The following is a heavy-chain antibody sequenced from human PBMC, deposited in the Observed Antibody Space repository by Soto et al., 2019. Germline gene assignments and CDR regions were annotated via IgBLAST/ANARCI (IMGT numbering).Heavy chain of an antibody. CDR3: ARHPTRPETAVVAELYYYYGMDV. CDR1: GGSISSSSYY. CDR2: IYYSGST. Sequence: PSETLSLTCTVSGGSISSSSYYWGWIRQPPGKGLEWIGSIYYSGSTYYNPSLKSRVTISVDTSKNQFSLKLSSVTAADTAVYYCARHPTRPETAVVAELYYYYGMDVWGQGTTVTVSS. J-gene: IGHJ6*02. V-gene: IGHV4-39*01. D-gene: IGHD2-15*01.